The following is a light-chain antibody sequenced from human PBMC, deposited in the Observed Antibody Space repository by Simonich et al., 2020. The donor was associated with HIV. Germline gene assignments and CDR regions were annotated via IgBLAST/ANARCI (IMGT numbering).Light chain of an antibody. V-gene: IGKV4-1*01. CDR2: WAS. CDR1: RNILYSTNNKND. CDR3: QQYYSTPLT. Sequence: DIVMTQSPDSLAVSLGERATIHCKSSRNILYSTNNKNDLAWYQQKPGQPPKMLIYWASTRESGVPDRFSGSGSGTDFTLTISSLQAEDVAVYYCQQYYSTPLTFGGGTKVEIK. J-gene: IGKJ4*01.